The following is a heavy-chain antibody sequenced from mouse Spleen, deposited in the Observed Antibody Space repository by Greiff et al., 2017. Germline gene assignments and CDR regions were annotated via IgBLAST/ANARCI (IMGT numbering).Heavy chain of an antibody. CDR3: ARHRWSYLDV. V-gene: IGHV5-9-3*01. CDR2: ISSGGSYT. J-gene: IGHJ1*01. CDR1: GFTFSSYA. Sequence: EVKLQESGGGLVKPGGSLKLSCAASGFTFSSYAMPWVRQTPEKRLEWVATISSGGSYTYYPDSVKGRFTISRDNAKNTLYLQMSSLRSEDTAMYYCARHRWSYLDVWGAGTTVTVSA. D-gene: IGHD2-3*01.